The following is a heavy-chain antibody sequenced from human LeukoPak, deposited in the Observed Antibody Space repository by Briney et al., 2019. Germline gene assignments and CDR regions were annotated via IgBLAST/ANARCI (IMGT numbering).Heavy chain of an antibody. V-gene: IGHV3-48*03. CDR2: ISSSGTTI. Sequence: PGGSLRLSCAASGFTFSSYEMNWVRQAPGKGLEWVSYISSSGTTIYYADSVRGRSTISRDNARNSLYLQMNSLRAEDTAVYYCARDQADYVWGSYRYYFDYWGQGTLVTVSS. D-gene: IGHD3-16*02. CDR3: ARDQADYVWGSYRYYFDY. CDR1: GFTFSSYE. J-gene: IGHJ4*02.